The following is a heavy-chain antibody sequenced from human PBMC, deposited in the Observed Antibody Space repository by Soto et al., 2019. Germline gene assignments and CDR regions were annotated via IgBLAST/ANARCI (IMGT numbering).Heavy chain of an antibody. D-gene: IGHD3-16*01. CDR3: ARWGSGTNFYYHYAMDV. V-gene: IGHV3-23*01. CDR2: VNDRGGST. Sequence: EVQLLESGGGLVQPGGSLRLSCSTSGFTFWNFAMAWVRQGPGKGLEWVSTVNDRGGSTYYADSVKGRFTISRDDSENTLQLQMSSLRTDDTAIYYCARWGSGTNFYYHYAMDVWGQGTTVTVSS. J-gene: IGHJ6*02. CDR1: GFTFWNFA.